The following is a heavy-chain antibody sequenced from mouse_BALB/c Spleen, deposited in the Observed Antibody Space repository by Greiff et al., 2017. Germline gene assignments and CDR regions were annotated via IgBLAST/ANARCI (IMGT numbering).Heavy chain of an antibody. CDR1: GYSITSDYA. Sequence: EVKLQESGPGLVKPSQSLSLTCTVTGYSITSDYAWNWIRQFPGNKLEWMGYISYSGSTSYNPSLKSRISITRDTSKNQFFLQLNSVTTEDTATYYCARENFNFDYWGQGTTLTVSS. CDR3: ARENFNFDY. J-gene: IGHJ2*01. V-gene: IGHV3-2*02. CDR2: ISYSGST.